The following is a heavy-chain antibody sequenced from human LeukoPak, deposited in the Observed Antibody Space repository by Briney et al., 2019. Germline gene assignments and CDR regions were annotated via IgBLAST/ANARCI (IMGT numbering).Heavy chain of an antibody. CDR2: IYYSGRT. J-gene: IGHJ4*02. CDR1: GGSISSSSYY. V-gene: IGHV4-39*01. Sequence: SETLSLTCTVSGGSISSSSYYWGWIRQPPGKGLEWIGSIYYSGRTYYNTSLKSRVTISVDTSKNQFSLKLNSVTAADTAVYYWGRVNAVRGGGRVYFDYWGQGTLVPVSS. D-gene: IGHD3-16*01. CDR3: GRVNAVRGGGRVYFDY.